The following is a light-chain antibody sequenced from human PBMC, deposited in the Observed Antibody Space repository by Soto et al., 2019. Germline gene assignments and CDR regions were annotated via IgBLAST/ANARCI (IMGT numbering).Light chain of an antibody. CDR1: QSVSSY. CDR3: QQRSNWPPTWT. Sequence: EIVLSQSPATLSLSPGERATLSCRASQSVSSYLAWYQHIPGQAPRLLIYDASKRATGIPARFSGSGSGTDCNLTISRLEPEDFAVYYCQQRSNWPPTWTFGQGTKVEVK. J-gene: IGKJ1*01. CDR2: DAS. V-gene: IGKV3-11*01.